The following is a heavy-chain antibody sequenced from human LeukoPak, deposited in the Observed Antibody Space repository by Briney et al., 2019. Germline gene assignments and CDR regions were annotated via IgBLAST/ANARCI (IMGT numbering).Heavy chain of an antibody. V-gene: IGHV3-49*04. J-gene: IGHJ4*02. CDR2: IRSKAYGGTT. CDR1: GFTFGDYA. Sequence: GGSLRLPCTASGFTFGDYAMSWVRQAPGKGLEWVGFIRSKAYGGTTEYAASVKGRFTISRDDSKSIAYLQMNSLKTEDTAVYYCTREGLEAYYYGSGSSIFDYWGQGTLVTVSS. CDR3: TREGLEAYYYGSGSSIFDY. D-gene: IGHD3-10*01.